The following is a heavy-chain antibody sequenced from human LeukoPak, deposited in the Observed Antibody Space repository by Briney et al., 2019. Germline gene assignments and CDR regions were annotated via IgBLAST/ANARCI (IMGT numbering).Heavy chain of an antibody. CDR1: GFTFSSYS. Sequence: HPGGSLRLSCVASGFTFSSYSMAWVRQAPGKGLEWFSSITGSSSTINNADSVKGRFTISRDNAKNSVYLQMNSLRNEDTAVYYCARDLTSVPTRWGQGTLVTVSS. D-gene: IGHD4-17*01. CDR3: ARDLTSVPTR. J-gene: IGHJ4*02. V-gene: IGHV3-48*02. CDR2: ITGSSSTI.